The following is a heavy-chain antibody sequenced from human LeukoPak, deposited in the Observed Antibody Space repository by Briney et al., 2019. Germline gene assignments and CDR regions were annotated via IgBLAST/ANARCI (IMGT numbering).Heavy chain of an antibody. CDR1: GYSISSSNW. Sequence: SDTLSLTCAVSGYSISSSNWWGWIRQPPGKGLEWSGYIYYSGSTYYNPSLKSRVTMSVDTSKNQFSLKLSSVTAVDTAVYYCASKYCSGGSCYFDYWGQGTLVTVSS. CDR3: ASKYCSGGSCYFDY. J-gene: IGHJ4*02. D-gene: IGHD2-15*01. V-gene: IGHV4-28*01. CDR2: IYYSGST.